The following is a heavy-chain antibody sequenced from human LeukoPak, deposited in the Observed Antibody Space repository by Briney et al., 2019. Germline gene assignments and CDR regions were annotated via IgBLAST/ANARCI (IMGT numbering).Heavy chain of an antibody. D-gene: IGHD2-15*01. CDR2: IYYSGST. Sequence: SETLSLTCTVSGDSTSSSSYYWGWIRQPPGKGLEWIGSIYYSGSTYYNPSLKSRVTISVDTSKNQFSLKLSSVTAADTAVYYCAKTLAAIAYSGQGTLVTVSS. J-gene: IGHJ4*02. V-gene: IGHV4-39*01. CDR1: GDSTSSSSYY. CDR3: AKTLAAIAY.